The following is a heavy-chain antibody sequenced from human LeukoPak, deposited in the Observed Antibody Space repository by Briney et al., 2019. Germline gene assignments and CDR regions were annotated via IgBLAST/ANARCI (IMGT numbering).Heavy chain of an antibody. V-gene: IGHV3-15*01. D-gene: IGHD1-7*01. Sequence: GGSLRLSCATSGFNFNDAWMNWVRQTPGKGLEWLGRIKSISYGGTIDYAAPVKGRFTISRDDSKNTMYLQMDSLETEDTAIYYCTRTWPGNTCFNFWGQGTLVTVSS. CDR3: TRTWPGNTCFNF. J-gene: IGHJ4*02. CDR2: IKSISYGGTI. CDR1: GFNFNDAW.